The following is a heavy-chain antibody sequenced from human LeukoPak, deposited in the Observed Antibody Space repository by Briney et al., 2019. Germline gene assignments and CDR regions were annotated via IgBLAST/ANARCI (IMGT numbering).Heavy chain of an antibody. J-gene: IGHJ2*01. D-gene: IGHD6-19*01. CDR1: GGSISSYY. V-gene: IGHV4-4*07. Sequence: SETLSLTCTVSGGSISSYYWSWIRQPAGKGLEWIGRIYTSGSTNYNPSLKSRVTMSVDTSKNQFSLKLSSVTAADTAVYYCARDRQWLAYWYSDLWGRGTLVTVSS. CDR3: ARDRQWLAYWYSDL. CDR2: IYTSGST.